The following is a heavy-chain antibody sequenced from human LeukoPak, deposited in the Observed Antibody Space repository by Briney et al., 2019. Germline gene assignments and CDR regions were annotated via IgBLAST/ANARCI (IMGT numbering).Heavy chain of an antibody. CDR3: ASLRSGHYYMDV. J-gene: IGHJ6*03. CDR1: GYSISSGYY. CDR2: IYHSGST. Sequence: SETLSLTCTVSGYSISSGYYWGWIRQPPGKGLEWIGSIYHSGSTYYNPSLKSRVTISVDTSKNQLSLKLSSVTAADTAVYYCASLRSGHYYMDVWGKGTTVTVSS. V-gene: IGHV4-38-2*02.